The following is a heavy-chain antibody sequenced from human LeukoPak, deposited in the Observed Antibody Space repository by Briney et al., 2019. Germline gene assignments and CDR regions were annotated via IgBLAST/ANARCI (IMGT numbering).Heavy chain of an antibody. D-gene: IGHD4-17*01. CDR3: ARDQNEGYGDYFYYFDY. V-gene: IGHV3-7*01. CDR1: GFTFSSYW. Sequence: GGSLRLSCAVSGFTFSSYWMSWVRQAPGKGLEWVANIKQDGSEKNYVDSVKGRFTISRDNAKKSVYLQMNSLRAEDTAVYYCARDQNEGYGDYFYYFDYWGQGTLVTVSS. J-gene: IGHJ4*02. CDR2: IKQDGSEK.